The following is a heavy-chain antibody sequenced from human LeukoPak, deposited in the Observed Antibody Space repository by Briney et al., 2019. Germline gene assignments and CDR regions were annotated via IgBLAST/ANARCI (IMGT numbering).Heavy chain of an antibody. CDR2: IWNDGGKK. D-gene: IGHD6-13*01. Sequence: GGSLRLSCAASGFSFSTLGMHWARRAPGKGLEWVAVIWNDGGKKFYADSVKGRFTISRDNAKNSLYLQMNSLRAEDTAVYYCARDLVAAAGTGAFDYWGQGTLVTVSS. CDR1: GFSFSTLG. J-gene: IGHJ4*02. V-gene: IGHV3-33*01. CDR3: ARDLVAAAGTGAFDY.